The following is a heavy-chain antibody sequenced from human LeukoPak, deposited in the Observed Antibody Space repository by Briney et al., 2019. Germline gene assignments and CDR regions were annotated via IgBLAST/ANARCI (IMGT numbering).Heavy chain of an antibody. Sequence: GGSLRLSCAATGFTFSNYEMNWVRQAPGKGLEWVSYISSSGATINYADSVKGRFTISRDNSKNTLYLQMSSLRAEDTAVYYCAKEKGSPPLSGWDYMDVWGKGTTVTVSS. D-gene: IGHD6-19*01. CDR1: GFTFSNYE. J-gene: IGHJ6*03. CDR3: AKEKGSPPLSGWDYMDV. CDR2: ISSSGATI. V-gene: IGHV3-48*03.